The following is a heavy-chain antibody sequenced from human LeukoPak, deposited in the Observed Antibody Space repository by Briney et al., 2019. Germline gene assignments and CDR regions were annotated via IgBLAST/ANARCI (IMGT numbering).Heavy chain of an antibody. V-gene: IGHV1-18*01. J-gene: IGHJ5*02. Sequence: GASVKVSCKASGYTFTSYGISWVRQAPGQGLEWMGWISAYNGNTNYAQKLQGRVTMTTDTSTSTAYMELSSLRSEDTAVYYCARRRRLTGYYSDNWFDPWGQGTLVTVSS. D-gene: IGHD3-9*01. CDR1: GYTFTSYG. CDR3: ARRRRLTGYYSDNWFDP. CDR2: ISAYNGNT.